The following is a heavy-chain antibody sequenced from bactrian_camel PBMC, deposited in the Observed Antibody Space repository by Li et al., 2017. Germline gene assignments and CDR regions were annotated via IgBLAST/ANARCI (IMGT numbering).Heavy chain of an antibody. D-gene: IGHD3*01. CDR2: IFVGGTSR. Sequence: VQLVESGGGSVQATGSLRLSCAASGKTNTPRCMGWFRQAPGKEREGVAVIFVGGTSRDAVYADSVKGRFTVSGDNLKNSVFLQMNSLNPEDTAMYYCAVGKAGVPWNAAQARGFMNRDFEYWGQGTQVTVS. J-gene: IGHJ6*01. CDR1: GKTNTPRC. CDR3: AVGKAGVPWNAAQARGFMNRDFEY. V-gene: IGHV3S40*01.